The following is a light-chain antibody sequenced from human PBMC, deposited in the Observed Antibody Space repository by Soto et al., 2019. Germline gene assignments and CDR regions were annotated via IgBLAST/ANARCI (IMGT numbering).Light chain of an antibody. CDR1: SSNIGSNT. V-gene: IGLV1-44*01. J-gene: IGLJ2*01. CDR3: AAWDDSLNGVV. Sequence: QSVLTQPPSASGTPGQRVTISCSGSSSNIGSNTVNWYQQLPGTAPKLLIYSNNHRPSGVPDRFSGSKSGTSASLAISGLQSEDEADYYWAAWDDSLNGVVFGGGTKVTVL. CDR2: SNN.